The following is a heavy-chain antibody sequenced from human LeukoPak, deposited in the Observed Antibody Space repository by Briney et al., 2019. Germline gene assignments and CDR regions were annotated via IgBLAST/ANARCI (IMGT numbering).Heavy chain of an antibody. CDR1: GYTFTNYD. J-gene: IGHJ4*02. V-gene: IGHV1-8*01. CDR2: MGSNSGDT. D-gene: IGHD7-27*01. Sequence: ASVKVSCKASGYTFTNYDINWVRQASGQGLEWMGWMGSNSGDTGYAQKFQGRVTMTRDTFISTAYMELNNVRSEDTAVYYCVRGPPNWGFGYWGQGTLVTVSS. CDR3: VRGPPNWGFGY.